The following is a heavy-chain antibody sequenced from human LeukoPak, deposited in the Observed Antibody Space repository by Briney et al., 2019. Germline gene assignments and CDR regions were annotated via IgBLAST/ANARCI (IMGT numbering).Heavy chain of an antibody. Sequence: SQTLSLTCTVSGGSISSGAYYWGWIRQHPGEGLEWIGYIYYGGNTYYNASLYSRLTISVDTSKNQFSLKLSSVTAADMAVYYCARGLTAAAVYFDSWGQGTLVTVSS. CDR2: IYYGGNT. CDR3: ARGLTAAAVYFDS. J-gene: IGHJ4*02. D-gene: IGHD6-13*01. CDR1: GGSISSGAYY. V-gene: IGHV4-31*03.